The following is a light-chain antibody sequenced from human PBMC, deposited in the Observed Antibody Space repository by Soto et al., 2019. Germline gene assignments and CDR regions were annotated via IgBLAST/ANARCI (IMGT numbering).Light chain of an antibody. J-gene: IGLJ2*01. CDR3: GGWDDSLSGPV. CDR2: RNN. Sequence: QPVLTQPPSASGTPGQRVNISCSGSSSNIGSNYVYWYRQFPGTAPKLLIQRNNQRPSGVPARFSGSKSGTSASLAISGLRSEDEADYYCGGWDDSLSGPVFGGGTKLT. CDR1: SSNIGSNY. V-gene: IGLV1-47*01.